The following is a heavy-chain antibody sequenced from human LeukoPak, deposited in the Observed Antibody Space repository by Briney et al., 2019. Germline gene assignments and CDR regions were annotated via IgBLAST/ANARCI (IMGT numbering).Heavy chain of an antibody. CDR2: ISSSSSYI. J-gene: IGHJ4*02. CDR3: AKSHSSSWYSHFDY. CDR1: GFTFSSYS. V-gene: IGHV3-21*04. D-gene: IGHD6-13*01. Sequence: GGSLRLSCAASGFTFSSYSMNWVRQAPGKGLEWVSSISSSSSYIYCADSVKGRFTISRDNAKNSLYLQMNSLRAEDTAVYYCAKSHSSSWYSHFDYWGQGTLVTVSS.